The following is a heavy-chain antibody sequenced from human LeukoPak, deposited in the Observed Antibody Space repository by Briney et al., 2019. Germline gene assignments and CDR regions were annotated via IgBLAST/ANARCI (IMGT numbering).Heavy chain of an antibody. CDR3: ARDFGSGNNWFDP. CDR2: IKEDGSKI. V-gene: IGHV3-7*04. D-gene: IGHD3-10*01. J-gene: IGHJ5*02. Sequence: GGSLRPSCAASGFTFSADWMSWVRQAPGRGLEWVANIKEDGSKIYYVESVKGRFTISRDNARNSLYLQMDSLRVEDTAVYYCARDFGSGNNWFDPWGQGTLVTVSS. CDR1: GFTFSADW.